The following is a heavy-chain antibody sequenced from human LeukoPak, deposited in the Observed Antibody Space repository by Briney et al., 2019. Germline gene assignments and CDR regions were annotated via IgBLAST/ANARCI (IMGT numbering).Heavy chain of an antibody. Sequence: QAGWSLRLSCAASGFTFSSYSMNWVRQAPGKGLEWVSYISTSSGTIYYADSVKGRFTISRDNAKNSLYLQMNSLRDEDTAVYYCARTLTGMAVAGPKGFDYWGQGSLVTVSS. D-gene: IGHD6-19*01. CDR3: ARTLTGMAVAGPKGFDY. J-gene: IGHJ4*02. V-gene: IGHV3-48*02. CDR1: GFTFSSYS. CDR2: ISTSSGTI.